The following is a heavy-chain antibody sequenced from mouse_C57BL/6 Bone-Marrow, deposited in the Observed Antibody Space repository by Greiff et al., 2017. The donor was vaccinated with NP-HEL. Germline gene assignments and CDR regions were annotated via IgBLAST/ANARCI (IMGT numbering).Heavy chain of an antibody. CDR1: GYAFTNYL. V-gene: IGHV1-54*01. CDR3: ARGGIYYYFDY. CDR2: INPGSGGT. D-gene: IGHD1-1*01. J-gene: IGHJ2*01. Sequence: QVQLQQSGAELVRPGTSVKVSCKASGYAFTNYLIEWVKQRPGQGLEWIGVINPGSGGTNYNEKFKGKATLTADKSSRTAYMQLSSLTSEDSAVYFCARGGIYYYFDYWGQGTTLTVSS.